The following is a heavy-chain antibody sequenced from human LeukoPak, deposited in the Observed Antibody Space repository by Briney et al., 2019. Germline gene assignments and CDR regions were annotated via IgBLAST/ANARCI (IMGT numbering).Heavy chain of an antibody. V-gene: IGHV3-33*06. D-gene: IGHD3-10*01. CDR3: AKDPDSYGSGSHFDY. J-gene: IGHJ4*02. CDR1: GSTFSSYG. CDR2: IWYDGSNK. Sequence: GGSLRLSCAASGSTFSSYGMHWVRQAPGKGLEWVAVIWYDGSNKYYADSVKGRFTISRDNSKNTLYLQMNSLRAEDTAVYYCAKDPDSYGSGSHFDYWGQGTLVTVSS.